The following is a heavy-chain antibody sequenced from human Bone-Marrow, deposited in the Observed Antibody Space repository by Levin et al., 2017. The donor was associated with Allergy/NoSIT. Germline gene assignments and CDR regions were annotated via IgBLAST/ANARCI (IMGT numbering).Heavy chain of an antibody. J-gene: IGHJ4*02. CDR2: IYSGGST. D-gene: IGHD6-6*01. CDR3: ARDGQGNSSSPD. Sequence: PGGSLRLSCAASGFSVSNNFLNWVRQVPGKGLEWVSLIYSGGSTHYADSVKGRFTISRDNSRNTLYLQMNSLRVEDTAVYYCARDGQGNSSSPDWGQGTLVTVSS. CDR1: GFSVSNNF. V-gene: IGHV3-66*01.